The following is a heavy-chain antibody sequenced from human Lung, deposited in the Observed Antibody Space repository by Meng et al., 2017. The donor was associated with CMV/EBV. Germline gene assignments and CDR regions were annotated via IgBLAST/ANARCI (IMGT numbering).Heavy chain of an antibody. V-gene: IGHV1-2*02. CDR3: ARDAHFYYGSGSYYRVGWFDP. Sequence: ASVXVSXKASGYTFTGYYIHWVRQAPGQGLEWMGWINPNTGDTNYSQKFQGRVTMTRDTSIRTAYMELSSLRSDDTAVFYCARDAHFYYGSGSYYRVGWFDPWGQG. CDR2: INPNTGDT. CDR1: GYTFTGYY. D-gene: IGHD3-10*01. J-gene: IGHJ5*02.